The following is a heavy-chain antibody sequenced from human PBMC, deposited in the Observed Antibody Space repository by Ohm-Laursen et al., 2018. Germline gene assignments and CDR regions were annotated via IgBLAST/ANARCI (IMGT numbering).Heavy chain of an antibody. V-gene: IGHV4-39*01. J-gene: IGHJ4*02. CDR1: GGSISSSSYY. Sequence: GTLSLTCTVSGGSISSSSYYWGWIRQPPGKGLEWIGSIYYSGSTYYNPSLKSRVTISVDTSKNQFSLKLSSVTAADTAVYYCARVAGVYDSSGSDYWGQGTLVTVSS. CDR3: ARVAGVYDSSGSDY. D-gene: IGHD3-22*01. CDR2: IYYSGST.